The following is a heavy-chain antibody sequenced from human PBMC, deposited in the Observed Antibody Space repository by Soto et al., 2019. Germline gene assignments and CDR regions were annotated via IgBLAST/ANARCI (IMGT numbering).Heavy chain of an antibody. V-gene: IGHV4-59*12. CDR1: GGSITNSY. Sequence: QVQLQESGPGLVRPSETLSLTCTVSGGSITNSYWSWIRQPPGKDLESIGYIYYTGITEYNPSLNSRVTISMDTSKNQFSLHLTSVTAADTAMYFCSSDPRRLADWGQGILVAVSS. CDR2: IYYTGIT. J-gene: IGHJ4*02. D-gene: IGHD1-1*01. CDR3: SSDPRRLAD.